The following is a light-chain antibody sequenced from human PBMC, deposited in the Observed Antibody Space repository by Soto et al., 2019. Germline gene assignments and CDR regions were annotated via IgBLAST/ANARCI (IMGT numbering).Light chain of an antibody. CDR1: NSDVGHYNY. V-gene: IGLV2-11*01. Sequence: QSALTQPRSVSGSPGQSVTISCTGTNSDVGHYNYVSWYQQHPGKAPKLIIFDVDKRPSGVPDRFSGSKSGNTASLTISGLQAEDEADYYCCSYAGSFWIFGGGTKLTVL. CDR2: DVD. CDR3: CSYAGSFWI. J-gene: IGLJ2*01.